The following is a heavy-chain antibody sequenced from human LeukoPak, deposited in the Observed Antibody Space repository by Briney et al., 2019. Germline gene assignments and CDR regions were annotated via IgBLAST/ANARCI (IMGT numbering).Heavy chain of an antibody. CDR3: ARDPGYCSGGSCYSFLY. D-gene: IGHD2-15*01. V-gene: IGHV3-66*01. Sequence: GGSLRLSCAASGFTVSSNYMSWVRQAPGKGLEWVSVIYSGGSTCYADSVKGRFAISRDNSKNTLYLQMNSLRAEDTAVYYCARDPGYCSGGSCYSFLYWGQGTLVTVSS. CDR1: GFTVSSNY. J-gene: IGHJ4*02. CDR2: IYSGGST.